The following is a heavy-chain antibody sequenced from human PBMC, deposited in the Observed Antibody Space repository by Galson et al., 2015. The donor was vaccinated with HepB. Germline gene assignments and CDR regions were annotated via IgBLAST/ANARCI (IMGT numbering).Heavy chain of an antibody. CDR3: AKDKVYYDSSGYYLFGYFDY. D-gene: IGHD3-22*01. J-gene: IGHJ4*02. CDR2: ISYDGSNK. V-gene: IGHV3-30*18. CDR1: GFTFSSYG. Sequence: SLRLSCAASGFTFSSYGMHWVRQAPGKGLEWVAVISYDGSNKYYADSVKGRFTISRDNSKNTLYLQMNSLRAEDTAVYYCAKDKVYYDSSGYYLFGYFDYWGQGTLVTVSS.